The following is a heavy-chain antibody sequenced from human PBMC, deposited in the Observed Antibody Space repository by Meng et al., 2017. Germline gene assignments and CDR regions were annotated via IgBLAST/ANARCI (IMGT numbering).Heavy chain of an antibody. V-gene: IGHV4-34*01. CDR3: ARGRSGTWPWYFDL. CDR1: GGSFSGYY. J-gene: IGHJ2*01. Sequence: LQQWGAGLLTPSETLSLTCAAYGGSFSGYYWSWIRQPPGKGLEWIGEINHSGSTNYNPSLKSRVTISVDTSKNQFSLKLSSVTAADTAVYYCARGRSGTWPWYFDLWGRGTLVTVSS. CDR2: INHSGST. D-gene: IGHD1-1*01.